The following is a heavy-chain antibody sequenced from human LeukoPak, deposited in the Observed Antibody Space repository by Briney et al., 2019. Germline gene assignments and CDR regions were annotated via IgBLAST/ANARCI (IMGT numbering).Heavy chain of an antibody. J-gene: IGHJ4*02. CDR2: ISYDATKE. V-gene: IGHV3-30*03. Sequence: GGSLRLSCAASGFTFSSHDMHWVRQAPGKGLEWVAFISYDATKEDYADSVKGRFTISRDNSKNTLYLQINSLREEDTAVYYCARDARKYYDFWSGSQYTVWGQGTLVTVSS. CDR3: ARDARKYYDFWSGSQYTV. D-gene: IGHD3-3*01. CDR1: GFTFSSHD.